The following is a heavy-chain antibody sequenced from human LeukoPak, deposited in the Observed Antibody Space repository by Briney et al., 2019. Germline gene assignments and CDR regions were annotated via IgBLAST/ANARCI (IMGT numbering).Heavy chain of an antibody. Sequence: SETLSLTCTVSGGSISSDSYYWGWIRQPPGKGLEWIGSINYSGTTYYNPSLKSRVTISVDTSKNQFSLKLSSVTAADTAVYYCARSEYDILTGYYPSYFNYWGQGTLVTVSS. CDR2: INYSGTT. V-gene: IGHV4-39*07. CDR3: ARSEYDILTGYYPSYFNY. CDR1: GGSISSDSYY. D-gene: IGHD3-9*01. J-gene: IGHJ4*02.